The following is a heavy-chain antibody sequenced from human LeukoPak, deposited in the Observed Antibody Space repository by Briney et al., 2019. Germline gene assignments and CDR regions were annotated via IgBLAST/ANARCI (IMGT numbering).Heavy chain of an antibody. V-gene: IGHV4-31*03. D-gene: IGHD3-10*01. CDR3: ASLLLLGSGSYYSNDY. CDR2: IYYSGST. CDR1: GGSISSGGYY. Sequence: SETLSLTCTVSGGSISSGGYYWSWLRQHPGKGLEWIGYIYYSGSTYYNPSLKSRVTISVDTSKNQFSLKLSSVTAADTAVYYCASLLLLGSGSYYSNDYWGQGTLVTVSS. J-gene: IGHJ4*02.